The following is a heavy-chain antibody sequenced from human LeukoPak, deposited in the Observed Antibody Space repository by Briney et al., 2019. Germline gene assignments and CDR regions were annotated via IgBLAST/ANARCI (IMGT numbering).Heavy chain of an antibody. CDR2: ISSSGSTK. D-gene: IGHD6-19*01. V-gene: IGHV3-11*01. Sequence: PGGSLRLSCAVSGFTFSDYYMSWIRQAPGKGLERISYISSSGSTKYYADSVKGRFTISRDNAKNSLYLQMNSLRAEDTAVYYCARDRKSAWYPLVDYWGQGTLVTVSS. CDR1: GFTFSDYY. J-gene: IGHJ4*02. CDR3: ARDRKSAWYPLVDY.